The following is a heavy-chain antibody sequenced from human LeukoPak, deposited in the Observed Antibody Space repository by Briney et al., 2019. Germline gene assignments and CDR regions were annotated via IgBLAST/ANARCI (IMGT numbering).Heavy chain of an antibody. CDR2: IHYSGST. Sequence: SETLSLTCTASGGSISSSSYFWGWIRQPPGKGLEWIGTIHYSGSTYYNPSLKRRVTISVDTSKNQFSLRLTSVTAADTAVYYCARGQYCSTTTCYSARRYFDFWGQGTLVTVSS. V-gene: IGHV4-39*07. CDR3: ARGQYCSTTTCYSARRYFDF. J-gene: IGHJ4*02. CDR1: GGSISSSSYF. D-gene: IGHD2-2*01.